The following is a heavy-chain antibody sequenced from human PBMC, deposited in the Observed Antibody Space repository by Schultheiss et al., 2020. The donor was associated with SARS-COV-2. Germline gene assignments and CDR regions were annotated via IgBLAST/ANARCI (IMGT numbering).Heavy chain of an antibody. V-gene: IGHV3-30*04. CDR3: ASGLVVISYFDY. Sequence: GGSLRLSCAASGFTFSNYAMHWVRQAPGKGLEWVAVISYVGNNKYYADSVKGRFTISRDNSENTLSLQMNSLRAEDTAVYYCASGLVVISYFDYWGQGTLVTVSS. CDR1: GFTFSNYA. D-gene: IGHD3-22*01. J-gene: IGHJ4*02. CDR2: ISYVGNNK.